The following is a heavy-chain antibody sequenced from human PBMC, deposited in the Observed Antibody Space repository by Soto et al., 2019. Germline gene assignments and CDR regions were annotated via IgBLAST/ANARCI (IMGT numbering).Heavy chain of an antibody. V-gene: IGHV3-23*01. CDR3: SVITEGY. D-gene: IGHD3-16*02. CDR2: ISNIGGT. J-gene: IGHJ4*02. Sequence: EVQLLESGGGLVEPGGSLRLSCAASGFTFSNYGINCVRQAPGRGLEWVSGISNIGGTYYTDSVKGRSTISRDNSKNTMYLQMNSLRAEDTAVYYCSVITEGYWGQGILVTVSS. CDR1: GFTFSNYG.